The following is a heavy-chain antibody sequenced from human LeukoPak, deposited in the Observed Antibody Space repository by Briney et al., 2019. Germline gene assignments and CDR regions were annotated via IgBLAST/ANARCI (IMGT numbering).Heavy chain of an antibody. CDR3: AGDSSGYYWAY. V-gene: IGHV3-7*01. J-gene: IGHJ4*02. Sequence: GGSLRLSXAASGFTFSHYWMSWVRQAPGKGLEWVANIRQDGSEKYYVDSVKGRFTISRDNAKNSLYLQMNGLRAEDTAIYYCAGDSSGYYWAYWGQGTPVTVSS. D-gene: IGHD3-22*01. CDR1: GFTFSHYW. CDR2: IRQDGSEK.